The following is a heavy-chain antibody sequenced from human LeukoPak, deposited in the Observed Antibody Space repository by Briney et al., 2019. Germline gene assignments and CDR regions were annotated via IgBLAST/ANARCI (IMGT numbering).Heavy chain of an antibody. J-gene: IGHJ4*02. Sequence: SETLSLTCTVSRGSISSSTYYWSWVRQPPGKGLEWIASIYYTGSTYYNPSLKSRVTISLDMSKNEFSLTMSSVTAADTAVYYCSSQRGVRYCNGGNCYSGALDYWGQGTLVTVSS. CDR2: IYYTGST. D-gene: IGHD2-15*01. CDR3: SSQRGVRYCNGGNCYSGALDY. CDR1: RGSISSSTYY. V-gene: IGHV4-39*07.